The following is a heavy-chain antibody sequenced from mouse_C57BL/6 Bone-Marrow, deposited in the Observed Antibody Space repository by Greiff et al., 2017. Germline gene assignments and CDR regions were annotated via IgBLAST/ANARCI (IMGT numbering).Heavy chain of an antibody. V-gene: IGHV1-69*01. CDR2: IDPSDSYT. Sequence: QVQLQQPGAELVMPGASVKLSCKASGYTFTSYWMHWVKQRPGQGLEWIGEIDPSDSYTNYNQKFKGKSTLTVDKSSSTAYMQLSSLKSEDSAVYYCARSKDYWGQGTTLTVSS. CDR3: ARSKDY. CDR1: GYTFTSYW. D-gene: IGHD1-3*01. J-gene: IGHJ2*01.